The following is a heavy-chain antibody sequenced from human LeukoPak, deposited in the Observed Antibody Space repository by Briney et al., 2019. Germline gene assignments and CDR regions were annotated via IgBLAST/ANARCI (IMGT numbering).Heavy chain of an antibody. CDR1: GYTFTSYG. CDR2: ISAYNGNT. D-gene: IGHD1-1*01. CDR3: ARYTDNDYYYYYYMDV. J-gene: IGHJ6*03. Sequence: ASVKVSCKASGYTFTSYGISWVRQAPGQGLEWMGWISAYNGNTNYAQKLQGRVTMTTGTSTSTAYMELRSLRSDDTAVYYCARYTDNDYYYYYYMDVWGKGTTVTVSS. V-gene: IGHV1-18*01.